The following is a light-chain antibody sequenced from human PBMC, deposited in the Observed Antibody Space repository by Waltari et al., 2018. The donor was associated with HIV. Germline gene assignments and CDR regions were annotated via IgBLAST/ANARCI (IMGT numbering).Light chain of an antibody. CDR2: RNN. CDR3: AAWDDSLSGYVV. V-gene: IGLV1-47*01. J-gene: IGLJ2*01. CDR1: SSNIGSNY. Sequence: QSVLTQPPSASGTPGQRVTISCSGSSSNIGSNYVYWYQQLPGTAPKPPIYRNNQRPSGVPDRCSGSKSGTSASLAISGLRSEDEADYYCAAWDDSLSGYVVFGGGTKLTVL.